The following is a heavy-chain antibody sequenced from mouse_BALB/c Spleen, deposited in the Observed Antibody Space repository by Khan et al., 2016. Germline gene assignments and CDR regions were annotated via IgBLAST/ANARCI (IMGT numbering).Heavy chain of an antibody. CDR2: INPDSSTI. CDR3: ARLHYYGYMNY. Sequence: EVKLLESGGGLVQPGGSLKLSCAASGFDFSSYWMRWVRQAPGKGLEWIGEINPDSSTINYTPSLKDKFIISRDNAKNTLYLQLRKVRSEDTVLYYCARLHYYGYMNYWGKGNTLTVSS. CDR1: GFDFSSYW. D-gene: IGHD1-2*01. J-gene: IGHJ2*01. V-gene: IGHV4-1*02.